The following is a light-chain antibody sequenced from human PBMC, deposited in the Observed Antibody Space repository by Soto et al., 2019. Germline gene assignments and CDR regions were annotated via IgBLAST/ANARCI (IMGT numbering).Light chain of an antibody. CDR1: QSISNH. CDR3: QQSYSSPPT. Sequence: DIQMTQSPSSLSASVEDRVIITCRASQSISNHLNWYQQKPEKAPKLLIFAASSLQSGVPSRFSGSRSGPDFTLTISSLQPEDFATYYCQQSYSSPPTFGQGTKV. CDR2: AAS. V-gene: IGKV1-39*01. J-gene: IGKJ1*01.